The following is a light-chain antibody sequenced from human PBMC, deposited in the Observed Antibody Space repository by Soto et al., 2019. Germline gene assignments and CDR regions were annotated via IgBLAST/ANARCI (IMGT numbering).Light chain of an antibody. Sequence: IVLTQSPGTLSLSPGERTTLSCRASQSISRYLAWYQQKPGQGPRLLIYGASSRATGTPDRFSGSGSGTDFTLTINRLEPEDFALYDCQQYGSSPPTFG. CDR1: QSISRY. CDR3: QQYGSSPPT. CDR2: GAS. V-gene: IGKV3-20*01. J-gene: IGKJ1*01.